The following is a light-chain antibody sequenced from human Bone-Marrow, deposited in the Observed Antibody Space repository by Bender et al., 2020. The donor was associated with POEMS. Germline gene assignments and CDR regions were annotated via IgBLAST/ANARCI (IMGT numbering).Light chain of an antibody. CDR1: SSNIGAHA. CDR2: SSH. Sequence: QSVLTQPPSASGTPGQRVTISCSGGSSNIGAHAVNWYQHLPGPAPKLLIYSSHRRPSEVPDRFSGSRSGTSASLAISGLQSEGEADYYCAVWDDSLNGWVFGGGTKLTVL. CDR3: AVWDDSLNGWV. V-gene: IGLV1-44*01. J-gene: IGLJ3*02.